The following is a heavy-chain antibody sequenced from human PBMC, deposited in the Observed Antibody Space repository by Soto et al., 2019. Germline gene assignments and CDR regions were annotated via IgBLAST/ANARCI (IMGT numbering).Heavy chain of an antibody. Sequence: ASVKVSCKSSGYTFPSYGIRWVGQAPAQGLEWMGWISAYNGNTNYAQKLQGRVTMTTDTSTSTAYMELRSLRSDDTAVYYCARLAVGWTTQGAFDIWGQGTMVTVSS. CDR2: ISAYNGNT. J-gene: IGHJ3*02. CDR3: ARLAVGWTTQGAFDI. V-gene: IGHV1-18*01. CDR1: GYTFPSYG. D-gene: IGHD2-15*01.